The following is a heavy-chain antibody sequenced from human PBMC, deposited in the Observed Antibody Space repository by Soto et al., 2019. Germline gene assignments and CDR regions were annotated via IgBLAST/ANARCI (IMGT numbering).Heavy chain of an antibody. V-gene: IGHV1-8*01. CDR1: GYTFTSYD. J-gene: IGHJ4*02. D-gene: IGHD3-9*01. Sequence: QVQLVQSGAEVKKPGASVKVSCKASGYTFTSYDINWVRQATGQGLEWMGWMNPNSGNTGYAQKFQGRVTMTRNTSISTAYMELSSLSSEDTAVYYCARGKYDILTGYPYFDYWGQGTLVTVSS. CDR3: ARGKYDILTGYPYFDY. CDR2: MNPNSGNT.